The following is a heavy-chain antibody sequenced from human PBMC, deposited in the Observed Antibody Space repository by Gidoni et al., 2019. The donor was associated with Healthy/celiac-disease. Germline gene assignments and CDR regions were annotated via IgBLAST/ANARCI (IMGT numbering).Heavy chain of an antibody. Sequence: QAPGKGLEWVSSISSSSIYIYYADSVKGRFTLSRDNAKNSLYLQMNSQRAEDTAVYYCARSSSWSADAFDIWGQGTMVTVSS. V-gene: IGHV3-21*01. CDR3: ARSSSWSADAFDI. CDR2: ISSSSIYI. J-gene: IGHJ3*02. D-gene: IGHD6-13*01.